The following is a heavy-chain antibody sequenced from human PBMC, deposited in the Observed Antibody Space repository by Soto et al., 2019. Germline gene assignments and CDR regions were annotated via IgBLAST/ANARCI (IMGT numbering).Heavy chain of an antibody. D-gene: IGHD3-10*01. V-gene: IGHV1-3*01. CDR2: INVGSDYI. Sequence: QAPGQRLEWLGCINVGSDYIQDSQNFKGRLSISRDTSANTVYMELSSLKSADTATYYCARGDGTGSWLIDYLGPGAQVTVST. J-gene: IGHJ4*02. CDR3: ARGDGTGSWLIDY.